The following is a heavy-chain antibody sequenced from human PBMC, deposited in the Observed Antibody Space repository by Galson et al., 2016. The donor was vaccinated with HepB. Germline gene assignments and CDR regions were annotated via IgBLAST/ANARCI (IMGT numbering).Heavy chain of an antibody. CDR2: ISGHNGNR. V-gene: IGHV1-18*01. D-gene: IGHD2-15*01. J-gene: IGHJ6*04. CDR3: ARGKEDIVRVKNRQTSYYYGMDV. Sequence: SVKVSCKASGYTFVIYDIHWVRQAPGQGLEWMGWISGHNGNRNYAQKFQGRVTLTSDTSTSTAYMELRSLRSDDTAVYYCARGKEDIVRVKNRQTSYYYGMDVWGKGTTVTVSS. CDR1: GYTFVIYD.